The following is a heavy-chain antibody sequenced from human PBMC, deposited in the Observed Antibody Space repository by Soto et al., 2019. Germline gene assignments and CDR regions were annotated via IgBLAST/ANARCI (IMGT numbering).Heavy chain of an antibody. CDR1: GGSISSSSYY. J-gene: IGHJ4*02. CDR3: ARVSCGGDCYIDY. V-gene: IGHV4-39*01. Sequence: WETLSLTCTVSGGSISSSSYYWGWIRQPPGKGLEWIGSIYYSGSTYYNPSLKSRVTISVDTSKNQFSLKLSSVTAADTAVYYCARVSCGGDCYIDYWGQGTLVTVSS. D-gene: IGHD2-21*02. CDR2: IYYSGST.